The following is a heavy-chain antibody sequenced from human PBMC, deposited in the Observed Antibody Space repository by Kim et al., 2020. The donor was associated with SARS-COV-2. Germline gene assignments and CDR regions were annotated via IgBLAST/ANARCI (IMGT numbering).Heavy chain of an antibody. Sequence: SETLSLTCTVSGGSISSYYWSWIRQPPGKGLEWIGYIYYSGSTNYNPSLKSRVTISVDTSKNQFSLKLSSVTAADTAVYYCARGRGGTSYCSSTSCYKSAYYYYYYMDVWGKGTTVTVSS. D-gene: IGHD2-2*02. J-gene: IGHJ6*03. V-gene: IGHV4-59*01. CDR3: ARGRGGTSYCSSTSCYKSAYYYYYYMDV. CDR1: GGSISSYY. CDR2: IYYSGST.